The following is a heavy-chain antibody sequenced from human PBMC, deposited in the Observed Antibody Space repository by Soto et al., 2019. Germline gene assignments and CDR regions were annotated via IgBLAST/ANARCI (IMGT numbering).Heavy chain of an antibody. V-gene: IGHV1-69*06. CDR3: ARGPNWGYRFDS. J-gene: IGHJ4*02. CDR2: LIPLFGTT. D-gene: IGHD7-27*01. CDR1: GGTFSGHA. Sequence: QVQLVQSGAEVKKPGSSVKVSCEASGGTFSGHAISWVRQAPGQGPEWMGGLIPLFGTTQHAQNFQGRLTITADKSTSIAYMELTSLRFDDTAIYYCARGPNWGYRFDSWGQGTLVTVSS.